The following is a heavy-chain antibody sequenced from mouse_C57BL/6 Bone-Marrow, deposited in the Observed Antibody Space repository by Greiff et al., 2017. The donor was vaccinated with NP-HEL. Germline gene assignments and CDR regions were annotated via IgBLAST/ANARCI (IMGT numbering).Heavy chain of an antibody. V-gene: IGHV5-9*01. CDR3: ASPYDYAGYFDY. J-gene: IGHJ2*01. CDR2: ISGGGGNT. D-gene: IGHD2-4*01. CDR1: GFTFSSYT. Sequence: VQLKESGGGLVKPGGSLKLSCAASGFTFSSYTMSWVRQTPEKRLEWVATISGGGGNTYYPDSVKGRFTISRDNAKNTLYLQMSSLRSEDTALYYCASPYDYAGYFDYWGQGTTLTVSS.